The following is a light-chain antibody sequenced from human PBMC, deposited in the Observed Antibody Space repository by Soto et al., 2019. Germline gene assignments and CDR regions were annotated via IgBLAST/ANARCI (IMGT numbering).Light chain of an antibody. Sequence: EIVLTQSPGTLSLSPVEGATLSCRASQSVSSSYLAWFQQKPGQAPRLLIYGASSRATGIPDRFSGSGSGTDFTLTISRLEPEDFAVYYCQQYGSSPLTFGGGTKVDIK. J-gene: IGKJ4*01. CDR1: QSVSSSY. CDR2: GAS. V-gene: IGKV3-20*01. CDR3: QQYGSSPLT.